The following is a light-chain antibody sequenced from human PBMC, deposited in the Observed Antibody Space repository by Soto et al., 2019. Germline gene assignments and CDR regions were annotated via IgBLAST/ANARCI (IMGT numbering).Light chain of an antibody. CDR1: QTVSRY. CDR3: QQTYSNLWT. V-gene: IGKV1-39*01. J-gene: IGKJ1*01. Sequence: DIQLTQSPSSLSASVGDTVTITCRASQTVSRYLNWYQQKSGTAPKLLIYAASTLHTGVPSRFSGRGSGTDFTLTINNLQREDFAYYFCQQTYSNLWTFGQGTKVDIK. CDR2: AAS.